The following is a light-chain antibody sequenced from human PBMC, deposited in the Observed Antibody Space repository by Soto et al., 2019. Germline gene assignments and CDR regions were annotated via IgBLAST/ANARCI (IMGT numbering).Light chain of an antibody. Sequence: DIQMTQSPSTLSASEGDRVTISCRASQSVSIWLAWYQQKPGRAPKRLIYAASSLQSGVPSRFSGSGSGTEFTLTISSLQPEDFATYYCLQHNSYPITFGQGTRLEIK. CDR2: AAS. CDR1: QSVSIW. J-gene: IGKJ5*01. V-gene: IGKV1-17*01. CDR3: LQHNSYPIT.